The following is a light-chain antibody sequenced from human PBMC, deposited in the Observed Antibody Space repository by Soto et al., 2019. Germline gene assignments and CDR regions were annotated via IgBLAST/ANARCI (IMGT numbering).Light chain of an antibody. CDR2: AAS. V-gene: IGKV1-8*01. CDR1: QGSSSY. J-gene: IGKJ1*01. Sequence: AIRMTQSPSSFSASTGDRVTITCRASQGSSSYLAWYQQKPGKAPKLLIYAASTLQSGVPSRFSGSGSGTDFTLTISCLQSEDCATYYCQQYYSYPRTFGQGTKVEIK. CDR3: QQYYSYPRT.